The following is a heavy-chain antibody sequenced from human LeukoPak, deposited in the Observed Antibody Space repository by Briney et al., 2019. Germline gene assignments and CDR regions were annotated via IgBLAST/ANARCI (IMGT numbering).Heavy chain of an antibody. Sequence: PGGSLRLSCAASGFTFSSYEMNWVRQAPGKGLEWVSYISSSGSTIYYADSAKGRFTISRDNAKNSLYLQMNSLRAEDTAVYYCARDYGDYLYWGQGTLVTVSS. V-gene: IGHV3-48*03. CDR1: GFTFSSYE. CDR3: ARDYGDYLY. CDR2: ISSSGSTI. D-gene: IGHD4-17*01. J-gene: IGHJ4*02.